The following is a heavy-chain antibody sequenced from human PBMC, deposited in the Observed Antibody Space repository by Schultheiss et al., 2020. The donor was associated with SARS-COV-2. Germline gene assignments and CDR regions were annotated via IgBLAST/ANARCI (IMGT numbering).Heavy chain of an antibody. CDR1: GGSISSGSYY. CDR3: ARGRAMIVVGPADAFDI. D-gene: IGHD3-22*01. V-gene: IGHV4-61*02. J-gene: IGHJ3*02. CDR2: IYTSGST. Sequence: SETLSLTCTVPGGSISSGSYYWSWIRQPAGKGLEWIGRIYTSGSTNYNPSLKSRVTISVDTSKNQFSLKLSSVTAADTAVYYCARGRAMIVVGPADAFDIWGQGTMVTVSS.